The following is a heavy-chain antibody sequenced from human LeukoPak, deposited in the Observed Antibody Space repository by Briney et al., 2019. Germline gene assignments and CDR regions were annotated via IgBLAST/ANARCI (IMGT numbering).Heavy chain of an antibody. CDR2: IWYDGSNK. D-gene: IGHD3-22*01. J-gene: IGHJ3*02. CDR3: ASGDTTGYSGDAFNI. V-gene: IGHV3-33*03. CDR1: GFTFSRYG. Sequence: GRSLRLSCVASGFTFSRYGMHWVRQAPGKGLEWVAIIWYDGSNKYYADSVKGRFTISRDTSKNTLYLQMDSLRAEDTAVYYCASGDTTGYSGDAFNIWGQGTMVTVS.